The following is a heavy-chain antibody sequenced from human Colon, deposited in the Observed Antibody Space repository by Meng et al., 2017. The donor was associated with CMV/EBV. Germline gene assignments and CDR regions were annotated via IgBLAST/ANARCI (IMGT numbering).Heavy chain of an antibody. V-gene: IGHV1-2*02. CDR2: INPNSGGT. J-gene: IGHJ1*01. Sequence: QVQRVQAGAEVKKPGASVKVSCKASGYTFTGYYMHWVRQAPGQGLEWMGWINPNSGGTNYAQKFQGRVTMTRDTSISTAYMELSRLRSDDAAVYYCATVSSGYYLYFQHWGQGTLVTVSS. CDR3: ATVSSGYYLYFQH. CDR1: GYTFTGYY. D-gene: IGHD3-22*01.